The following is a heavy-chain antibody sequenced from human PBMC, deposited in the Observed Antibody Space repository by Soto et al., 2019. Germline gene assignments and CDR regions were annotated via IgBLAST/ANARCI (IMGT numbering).Heavy chain of an antibody. CDR3: ARDWYYDSSHDAFDI. CDR1: GFTFSSFE. CDR2: VTSSGSTI. Sequence: GGSLRLSCSAAGFTFSSFEMNWVRQAPGKGLEWVSYVTSSGSTIYYADSVKGRFTISRDNAKNSLYLQMNSLRAEDTAVYYCARDWYYDSSHDAFDIWGQGTMVTVSS. V-gene: IGHV3-48*03. D-gene: IGHD3-22*01. J-gene: IGHJ3*02.